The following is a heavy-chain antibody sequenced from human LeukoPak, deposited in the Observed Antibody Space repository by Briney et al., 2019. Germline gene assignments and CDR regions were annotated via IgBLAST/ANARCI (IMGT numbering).Heavy chain of an antibody. D-gene: IGHD5-12*01. J-gene: IGHJ5*02. CDR2: INPNSCGT. CDR3: ARATSTRGYSGSNWFDP. V-gene: IGHV1-2*02. CDR1: GYTFTGYY. Sequence: ASVKDSCKASGYTFTGYYMHWVRQAPAKGLEWMGWINPNSCGTNYAQKFQGRVTMTRDTSISTVYMELSRLRSDDTAVYYCARATSTRGYSGSNWFDPWGQGTLVTVSS.